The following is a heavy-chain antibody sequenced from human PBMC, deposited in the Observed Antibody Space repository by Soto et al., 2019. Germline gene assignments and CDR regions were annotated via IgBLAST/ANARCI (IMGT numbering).Heavy chain of an antibody. Sequence: ASVKVSCKASGYTFTSYGISWVRQAPGQGLEWMGRISAYNGNTNYAQKLQGRVTITADKSTSTAYMELSSLRSEDTAVYYCARDGTAVTTMDYWGQGTLVTVSS. V-gene: IGHV1-18*01. CDR1: GYTFTSYG. CDR3: ARDGTAVTTMDY. CDR2: ISAYNGNT. J-gene: IGHJ4*02. D-gene: IGHD4-17*01.